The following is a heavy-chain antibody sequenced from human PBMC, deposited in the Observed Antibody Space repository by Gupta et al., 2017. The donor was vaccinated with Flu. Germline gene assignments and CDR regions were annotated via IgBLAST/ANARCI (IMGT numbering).Heavy chain of an antibody. J-gene: IGHJ4*02. CDR1: SY. CDR3: ARGLGSIFGVASNQNYLDY. Sequence: SYWSWIRKHPGKGREWVGYIYYNGYTQYNPSLESRVSISIDTSKNQFSLRLTSVKAADTAVYFGARGLGSIFGVASNQNYLDYWGQGSLVTVSS. V-gene: IGHV4-31*02. CDR2: IYYNGYT. D-gene: IGHD3-3*01.